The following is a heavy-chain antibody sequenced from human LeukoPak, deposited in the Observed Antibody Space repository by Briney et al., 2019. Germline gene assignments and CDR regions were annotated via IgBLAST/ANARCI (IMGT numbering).Heavy chain of an antibody. CDR3: ARGDGYNFFDS. CDR2: IYIDGNT. V-gene: IGHV3-66*01. D-gene: IGHD5-24*01. Sequence: GGSLRPSSPASGFTVIRNYTGWVRQAPGKGLGWVSVIYIDGNTYYADSVRGRFTISRDNSKNTVYLQMNSLRAEDTAVYYCARGDGYNFFDSWGQGTLVTVSS. CDR1: GFTVIRNY. J-gene: IGHJ4*02.